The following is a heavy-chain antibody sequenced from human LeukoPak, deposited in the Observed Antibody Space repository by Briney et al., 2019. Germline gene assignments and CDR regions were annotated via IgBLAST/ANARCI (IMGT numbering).Heavy chain of an antibody. CDR3: ARSKPNSSRDYYYYHMDV. CDR2: INPSGGST. D-gene: IGHD3-22*01. J-gene: IGHJ6*03. Sequence: ASVKVSCKASGYTFTSYYMHWVRQAPGQGLEWMGIINPSGGSTSYAQKFQGRVTMTRDTSTSTAYMELSSLRSEDTAVYYCARSKPNSSRDYYYYHMDVWGKGTTVIVSS. CDR1: GYTFTSYY. V-gene: IGHV1-46*01.